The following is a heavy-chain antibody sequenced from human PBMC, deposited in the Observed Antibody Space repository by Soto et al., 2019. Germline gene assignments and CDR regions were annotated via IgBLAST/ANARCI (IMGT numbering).Heavy chain of an antibody. D-gene: IGHD1-26*01. V-gene: IGHV1-18*01. CDR1: GNTFTSNS. CDR2: ISAKTGYT. CDR3: ARDSPYGPYSGSYFSDY. J-gene: IGHJ4*02. Sequence: QVQLVQSGGEVKRPGASVTVSCRASGNTFTSNSFSWVRQAPGQGLEWMGWISAKTGYTNYAQKFQGRVTMTTDTSTSTAYMDLRSLRSDDTAVYYCARDSPYGPYSGSYFSDYWGQGTLVTVSS.